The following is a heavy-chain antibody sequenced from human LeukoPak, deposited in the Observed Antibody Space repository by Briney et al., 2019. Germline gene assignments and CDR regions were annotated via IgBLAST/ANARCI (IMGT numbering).Heavy chain of an antibody. CDR3: VRQLIRFDP. CDR2: INGDGGGK. D-gene: IGHD1-26*01. CDR1: GFTFSSYW. Sequence: GGSLRLSCAASGFTFSSYWMGWVRQAPGKGLEWVSDINGDGGGKYYVDSVKGRFIISRDNAKGSVYLQMNSLRVEDTAVYYCVRQLIRFDPWGQGTQLPVSS. J-gene: IGHJ5*02. V-gene: IGHV3-7*01.